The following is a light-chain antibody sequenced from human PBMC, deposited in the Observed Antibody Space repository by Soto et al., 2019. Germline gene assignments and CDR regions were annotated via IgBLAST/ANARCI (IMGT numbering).Light chain of an antibody. V-gene: IGKV1-27*01. CDR2: AAS. CDR3: QKYSSVPV. J-gene: IGKJ3*01. CDR1: QDIRNF. Sequence: IQMTQSPTSLSACVGDRVTITCRASQDIRNFVAWYQQKPGKAPKLLIYAASTLQSGVPSRFSGSGSGTDFTLTINSLQPEDVATYSCQKYSSVPVFGPGTKVEIK.